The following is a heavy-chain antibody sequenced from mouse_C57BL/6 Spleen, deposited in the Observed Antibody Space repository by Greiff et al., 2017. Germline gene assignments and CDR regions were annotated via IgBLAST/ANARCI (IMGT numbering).Heavy chain of an antibody. Sequence: EVQLVESGGGLVKPGGSLKLSCAASGFTFSDYGMHWVRQAPEKGLEWVAYISSGSSTIYYADTVKGRFPISRDNAKNTLFLQMTSLRSEDTAMYYCARRETGGYYFDYWGQGTTLTVSS. V-gene: IGHV5-17*01. CDR2: ISSGSSTI. CDR1: GFTFSDYG. J-gene: IGHJ2*01. CDR3: ARRETGGYYFDY.